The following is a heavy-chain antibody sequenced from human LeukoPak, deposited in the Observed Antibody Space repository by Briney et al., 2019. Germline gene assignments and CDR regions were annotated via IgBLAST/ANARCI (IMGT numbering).Heavy chain of an antibody. V-gene: IGHV1-46*01. J-gene: IGHJ4*02. Sequence: ASVKVSCKASGYTFTSYYMHWVRQAPGQGLEWMGIINPSGGSTSYAQKFQGRVTMTRDTSTSTVYMELSSLRSEDTAVYYCARDSSYCSSTSCYYEGSDYWGQGTLVTVSS. D-gene: IGHD2-2*01. CDR1: GYTFTSYY. CDR2: INPSGGST. CDR3: ARDSSYCSSTSCYYEGSDY.